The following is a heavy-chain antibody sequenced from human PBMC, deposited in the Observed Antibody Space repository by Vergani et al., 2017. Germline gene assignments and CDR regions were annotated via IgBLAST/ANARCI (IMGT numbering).Heavy chain of an antibody. V-gene: IGHV3-74*01. CDR1: GFTFSSYW. J-gene: IGHJ6*03. D-gene: IGHD2-2*02. Sequence: EVQLVESGGGLVQPGGSLRLSCAASGFTFSSYWMHWVRQAPGKGLVWVSRINSDGSSTSYADSVKGRFTISRDNAKNTLYLQMNCLRAGDTAVYYCARWGSIVVVPAAIMAHQTRYYYYYMDVWGKGTTVTVSS. CDR2: INSDGSST. CDR3: ARWGSIVVVPAAIMAHQTRYYYYYMDV.